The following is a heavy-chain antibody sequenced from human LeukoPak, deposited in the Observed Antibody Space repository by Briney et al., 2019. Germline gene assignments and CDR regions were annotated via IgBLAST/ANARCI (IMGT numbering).Heavy chain of an antibody. J-gene: IGHJ4*02. CDR3: ARGGSESDY. CDR1: GFTFSNYW. V-gene: IGHV3-7*01. CDR2: IKEDGSVK. Sequence: GGSLRLSCAASGFTFSNYWMTWVRQAPGKGLEWVANIKEDGSVKHCVDSVKGRFTISRDNAKNSLYLQMNSLRAEDTAVYYCARGGSESDYWAREPWSPSPQ.